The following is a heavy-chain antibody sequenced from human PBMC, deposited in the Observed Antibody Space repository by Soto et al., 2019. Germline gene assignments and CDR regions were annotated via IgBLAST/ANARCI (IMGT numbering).Heavy chain of an antibody. CDR1: GYTFTSYG. CDR3: ARDNPTSLVSHYYYYGMDV. Sequence: ASVKVSCKASGYTFTSYGISWVRQAPGQGLEWMGWISAYNGNTNYAQKLQGRVTMTTDTSTSTAHMELRSLRSDDTAVYYCARDNPTSLVSHYYYYGMDVWGQGTTVTVSS. D-gene: IGHD6-6*01. V-gene: IGHV1-18*04. J-gene: IGHJ6*02. CDR2: ISAYNGNT.